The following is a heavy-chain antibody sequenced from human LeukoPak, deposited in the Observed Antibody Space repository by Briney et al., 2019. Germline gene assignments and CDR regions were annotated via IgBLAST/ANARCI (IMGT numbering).Heavy chain of an antibody. D-gene: IGHD5-24*01. CDR3: AGGPVRDGYNLFDY. V-gene: IGHV4-4*07. Sequence: SGTLSLTCTVSGGSISSYYWSWIRQPAGKGLEWIGRVYTSGSTNYNPSLKSRVTMSVDTSKNQFSLKLSSVTAADTAVYYSAGGPVRDGYNLFDYWGQGTLVTVSS. CDR1: GGSISSYY. CDR2: VYTSGST. J-gene: IGHJ4*02.